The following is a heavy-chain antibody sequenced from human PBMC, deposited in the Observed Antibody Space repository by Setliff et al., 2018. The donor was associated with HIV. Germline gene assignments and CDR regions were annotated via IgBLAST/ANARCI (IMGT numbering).Heavy chain of an antibody. CDR1: GGSFSSYS. Sequence: PSQTLSLTCAVYGGSFSSYSWSWIRQPPGKGLEWIGEINHSGSTNYNPSLKSRVTISVDTSKSQFSLKLTSVTAADTAVYFCARVNPDILTGFVDYWGQGTLVTVS. D-gene: IGHD3-9*01. V-gene: IGHV4-34*01. CDR2: INHSGST. J-gene: IGHJ4*02. CDR3: ARVNPDILTGFVDY.